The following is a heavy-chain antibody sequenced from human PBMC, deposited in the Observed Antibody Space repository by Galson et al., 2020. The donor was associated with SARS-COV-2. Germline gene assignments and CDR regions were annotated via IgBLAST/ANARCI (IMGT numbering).Heavy chain of an antibody. CDR1: GYSFSSGYY. J-gene: IGHJ4*02. Sequence: SETLSLTCAVSGYSFSSGYYWGWSRQAPGRGVEWRGSIYHSGDTSYNPSLESRVTISVDTSKNYFSLRLTSVTAAGTSIYYCARDNYGDFSYWGQGTLVTVSS. CDR3: ARDNYGDFSY. CDR2: IYHSGDT. V-gene: IGHV4-38-2*02. D-gene: IGHD4-17*01.